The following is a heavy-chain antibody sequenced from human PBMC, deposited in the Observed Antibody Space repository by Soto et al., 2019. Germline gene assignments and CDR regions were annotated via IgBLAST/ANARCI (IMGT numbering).Heavy chain of an antibody. V-gene: IGHV6-1*01. D-gene: IGHD5-12*01. CDR1: GDSVSSNTAS. J-gene: IGHJ5*02. CDR2: TYFRSKWYN. CDR3: AKGDNLGPKTGYAFDP. Sequence: SQTLSLTGDISGDSVSSNTASWNWIRQSPSRGLEWLGRTYFRSKWYNDYAVSVKSRIIINPDTSNNQFSLQLNSVTPEDTAVYFCAKGDNLGPKTGYAFDPWGQGIMVTVSS.